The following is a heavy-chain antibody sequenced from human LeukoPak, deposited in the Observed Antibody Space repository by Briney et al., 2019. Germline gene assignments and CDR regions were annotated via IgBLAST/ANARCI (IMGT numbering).Heavy chain of an antibody. CDR3: ARFSGSYRSDY. D-gene: IGHD1-26*01. J-gene: IGHJ4*02. V-gene: IGHV3-30*03. CDR1: GFTFSSYG. Sequence: QTGGSLRLSCAASGFTFSSYGMHWVRQAPGKGLEWVAVISYDGSNKYYADSVKGRFTISRDNSKNTLYLQMNSLRAEDTAVYYCARFSGSYRSDYWGQGTLVTVSS. CDR2: ISYDGSNK.